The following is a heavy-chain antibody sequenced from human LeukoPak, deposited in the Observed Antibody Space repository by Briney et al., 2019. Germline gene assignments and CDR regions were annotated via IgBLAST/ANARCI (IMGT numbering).Heavy chain of an antibody. D-gene: IGHD3-22*01. CDR1: SGSISSYY. CDR3: ARGKTYYDISKDAFDI. CDR2: IYYSGST. J-gene: IGHJ3*02. Sequence: SETLTLTCTVSSGSISSYYWSWIRQPPGKGLEWIGYIYYSGSTNYNPSLKSRVTISVDTSKNQFSLKLSSVTAADTAVYYCARGKTYYDISKDAFDIWGQGTMVTVSS. V-gene: IGHV4-59*01.